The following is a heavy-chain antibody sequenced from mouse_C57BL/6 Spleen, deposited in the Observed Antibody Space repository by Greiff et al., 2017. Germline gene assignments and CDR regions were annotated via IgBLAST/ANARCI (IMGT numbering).Heavy chain of an antibody. V-gene: IGHV1-50*01. D-gene: IGHD3-2*02. CDR2: IDPSDSYT. CDR1: GYTFTSYW. J-gene: IGHJ3*01. CDR3: ARCGGPSAQATVAY. Sequence: QVHVKQPGAELVKPGASVKLSCKASGYTFTSYWMQWVKQRPGQGLEWIGEIDPSDSYTNYNQKFKGKATLTVDTSSSTAYMQLSSLTSEDSAVYYCARCGGPSAQATVAYWGQGTLVTVSA.